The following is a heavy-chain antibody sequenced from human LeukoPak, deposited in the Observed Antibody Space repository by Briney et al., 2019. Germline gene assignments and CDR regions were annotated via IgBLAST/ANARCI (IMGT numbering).Heavy chain of an antibody. CDR2: IIPIFGTA. CDR3: ARDTYSGYGSVY. CDR1: GGTFSSYA. V-gene: IGHV1-69*05. Sequence: ASVKVSCKASGGTFSSYAISWVRQAPGQGLEWMGRIIPIFGTANYAQKFQGRVTITTDESTSTAYMELSSLRSEDTAVYYCARDTYSGYGSVYWGQGTLVTVSS. J-gene: IGHJ4*02. D-gene: IGHD5-12*01.